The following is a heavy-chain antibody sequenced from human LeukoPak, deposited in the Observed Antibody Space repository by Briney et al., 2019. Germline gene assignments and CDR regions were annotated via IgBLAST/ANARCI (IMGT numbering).Heavy chain of an antibody. CDR2: INPNSGGT. CDR1: GYTFTGYY. D-gene: IGHD5-18*01. V-gene: IGHV1-2*02. J-gene: IGHJ4*02. Sequence: GASVKVSCKASGYTFTGYYMHWVRQAPGQGLEWMGWINPNSGGTNYAQKFQGRVAMTRDTSISTAYMELSRLRSDDTAVYYCARDLLVDTAMAGDYWGQGTLVTVSS. CDR3: ARDLLVDTAMAGDY.